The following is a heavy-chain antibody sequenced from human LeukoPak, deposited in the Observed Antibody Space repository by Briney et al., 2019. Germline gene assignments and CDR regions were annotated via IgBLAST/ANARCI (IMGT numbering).Heavy chain of an antibody. D-gene: IGHD4-17*01. CDR3: ARDFTDGDYYFDY. CDR1: GFTVSSSY. J-gene: IGHJ4*02. Sequence: PGGSLRLSCAASGFTVSSSYMSWVRQAPGKGLEWVSVIYSGGSTYYADSVKGRFTISRDNSKNTLYLQMNSLRAEDTAVYYCARDFTDGDYYFDYWGQGTLVTVSS. V-gene: IGHV3-53*01. CDR2: IYSGGST.